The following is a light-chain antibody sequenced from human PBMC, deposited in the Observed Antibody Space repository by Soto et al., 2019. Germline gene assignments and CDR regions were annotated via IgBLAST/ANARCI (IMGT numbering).Light chain of an antibody. CDR3: QQRSNWPTWT. Sequence: EIVLTQSPATLYLSPGERATLSCRASQSVSSYLAWYQQKPGQAPRLLIYDASNRATGIPARFSGSGSGTDLTLTISSLEPEDFAVYYCQQRSNWPTWTFGQGTKVDIK. CDR1: QSVSSY. V-gene: IGKV3-11*01. J-gene: IGKJ1*01. CDR2: DAS.